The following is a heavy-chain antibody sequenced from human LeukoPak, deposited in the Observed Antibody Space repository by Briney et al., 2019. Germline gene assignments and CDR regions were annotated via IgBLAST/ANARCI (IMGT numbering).Heavy chain of an antibody. CDR1: GLNFDDSA. V-gene: IGHV3-43*02. J-gene: IGHJ4*02. CDR3: AKESGKFDY. Sequence: PGGSLRLSCVASGLNFDDSAMHWVRQAPGKGLEWVSLISADGGSTFSADSVKGRFSISRDNSKNSLYLQMNSLRREETAMYYGAKESGKFDYWGQGNLVAVSS. CDR2: ISADGGST.